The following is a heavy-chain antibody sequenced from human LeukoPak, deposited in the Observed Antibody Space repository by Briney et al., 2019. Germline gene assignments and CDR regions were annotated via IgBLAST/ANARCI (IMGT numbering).Heavy chain of an antibody. V-gene: IGHV3-48*03. CDR1: GFTFSSYE. D-gene: IGHD6-6*01. CDR3: ARAQDSSFLGVGLDY. Sequence: HPGGSLRLSCAASGFTFSSYEMNWVRQAPGKGPEWVSYISSSGSTIYYADSVKGRFTISRDNAKNSLYLQMNSLRAEDTAVYYCARAQDSSFLGVGLDYWGQGTLVTVSS. CDR2: ISSSGSTI. J-gene: IGHJ4*02.